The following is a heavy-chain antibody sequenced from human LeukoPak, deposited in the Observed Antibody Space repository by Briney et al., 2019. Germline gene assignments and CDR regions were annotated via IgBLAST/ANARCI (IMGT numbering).Heavy chain of an antibody. CDR1: GFTFNDFG. CDR3: ARAIDFYDSSGYQAYFAY. Sequence: GGSLRLSCTACGFTFNDFGMTWVPEIPGKGLEWVSGINWNGDSIGYAASVKGRFTISRDNAKNTLYLQMNSLGVDDTAIYYCARAIDFYDSSGYQAYFAYWGRGTPVTVSS. CDR2: INWNGDSI. V-gene: IGHV3-20*04. D-gene: IGHD3-22*01. J-gene: IGHJ4*02.